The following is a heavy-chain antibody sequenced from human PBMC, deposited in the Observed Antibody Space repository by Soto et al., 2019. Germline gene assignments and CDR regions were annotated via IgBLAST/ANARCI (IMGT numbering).Heavy chain of an antibody. CDR1: GGSISNYY. V-gene: IGHV4-59*08. CDR2: IYHSGST. CDR3: ARQGRYSSGWYPPFDS. D-gene: IGHD6-19*01. Sequence: SETLSLTCTVSGGSISNYYWSWIRQPPGKGLEWIGNIYHSGSTNYNPSLKSRVTISVDTSKNQFSLNLSSVTAADTAVYYCARQGRYSSGWYPPFDSWGQGTLVTVSS. J-gene: IGHJ4*02.